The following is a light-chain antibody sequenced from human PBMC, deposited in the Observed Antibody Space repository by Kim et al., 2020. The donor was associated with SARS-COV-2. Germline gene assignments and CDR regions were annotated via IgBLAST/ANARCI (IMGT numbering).Light chain of an antibody. CDR2: DAS. V-gene: IGKV3-20*01. J-gene: IGKJ5*01. CDR1: QIVGRDY. Sequence: PVERAAPSCRASQIVGRDYLAWYQQRPGQTPRLLIFDASTRATGIPDRFSGSGSGTDFTLSISRLEPEDFAVYYCHQYASAPMNFGQGTRLEIK. CDR3: HQYASAPMN.